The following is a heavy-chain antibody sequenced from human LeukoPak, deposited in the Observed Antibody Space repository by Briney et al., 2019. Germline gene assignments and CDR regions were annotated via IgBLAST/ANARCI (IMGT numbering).Heavy chain of an antibody. CDR1: GFTFSDYV. D-gene: IGHD6-19*01. CDR2: VRSSSGCT. CDR3: ARDAGNSGYGMDV. J-gene: IGHJ6*02. V-gene: IGHV3-23*01. Sequence: PGGSLRLSCAASGFTFSDYVMSWIRQAPGKGLEWVSSVRSSSGCTNYADSVKGRFTISRDNSKNSLYLQMNSLRAEDTAVYYCARDAGNSGYGMDVWGQGTTVTVSS.